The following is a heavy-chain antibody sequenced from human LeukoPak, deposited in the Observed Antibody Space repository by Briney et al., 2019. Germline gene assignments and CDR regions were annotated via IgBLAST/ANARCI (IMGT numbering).Heavy chain of an antibody. CDR1: GYTFTGYY. J-gene: IGHJ3*02. CDR3: ARDGSGWKGVGAFDI. CDR2: INPNSGGT. D-gene: IGHD6-19*01. Sequence: ASVKVSCKASGYTFTGYYMHWVRQAPGQGLEWMGWINPNSGGTNYAQKFQGRVTMTRDTSIGTAYMELSRLRSDDTAVYYCARDGSGWKGVGAFDIWGQGTMVTVSS. V-gene: IGHV1-2*02.